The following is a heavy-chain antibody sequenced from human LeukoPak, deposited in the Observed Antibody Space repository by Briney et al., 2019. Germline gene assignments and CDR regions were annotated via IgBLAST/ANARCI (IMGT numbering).Heavy chain of an antibody. J-gene: IGHJ4*02. CDR1: GFTVSSNY. CDR2: IYSGGSI. V-gene: IGHV3-66*01. D-gene: IGHD3-10*01. Sequence: GGSLRLSCAASGFTVSSNYMSWVRQAPGRGLEWVSVIYSGGSIYYADSVKGRFTISRDNSKNTLFLQMNSLRAGDTAVYYCARGTVTMVDYWGQGTLVTVSS. CDR3: ARGTVTMVDY.